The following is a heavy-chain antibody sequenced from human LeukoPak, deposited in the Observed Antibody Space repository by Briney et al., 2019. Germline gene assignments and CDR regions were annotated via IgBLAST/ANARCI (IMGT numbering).Heavy chain of an antibody. D-gene: IGHD2-2*01. Sequence: PSETLSLTCAVYGGSFSGYYWSWIRQPPGKGLEWIGEINHSGSTNYNPSLKSRVTISVDTSKNQFSLKLSSVTAADTAVYYCARGPPRAIPAAVNWFDPWGQGTLVTVSS. V-gene: IGHV4-34*01. J-gene: IGHJ5*02. CDR1: GGSFSGYY. CDR2: INHSGST. CDR3: ARGPPRAIPAAVNWFDP.